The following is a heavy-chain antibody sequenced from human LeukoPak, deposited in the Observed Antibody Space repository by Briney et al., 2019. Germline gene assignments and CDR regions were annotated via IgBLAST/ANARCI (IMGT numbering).Heavy chain of an antibody. CDR3: ARDSPYSSGWYYMDV. CDR2: INTDGSST. V-gene: IGHV3-74*01. Sequence: GGSLRLSCAASGFTFSSYWMHWVRQAPGKGLVWVSRINTDGSSTSYADSVKGRFTISRDNAKNSLYLQMNSLRAEDTAVYYCARDSPYSSGWYYMDVWGKGTTVTVSS. D-gene: IGHD6-19*01. J-gene: IGHJ6*03. CDR1: GFTFSSYW.